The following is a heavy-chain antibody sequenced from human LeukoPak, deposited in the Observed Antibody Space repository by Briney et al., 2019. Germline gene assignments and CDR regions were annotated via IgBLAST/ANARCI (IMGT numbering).Heavy chain of an antibody. Sequence: SETLPLTCTVSGGSISSYYWSWIRQPPGKGLEWIGYIYYSGSTNYNPSLKSRVTISVDTSKNQFSLKLSSVTAADTAVYYCARSISGYYFSSFDYWGQGTLVTVSS. V-gene: IGHV4-59*01. J-gene: IGHJ4*02. CDR1: GGSISSYY. CDR3: ARSISGYYFSSFDY. D-gene: IGHD3-22*01. CDR2: IYYSGST.